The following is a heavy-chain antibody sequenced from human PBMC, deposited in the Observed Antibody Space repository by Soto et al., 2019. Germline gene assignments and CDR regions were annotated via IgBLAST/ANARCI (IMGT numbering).Heavy chain of an antibody. V-gene: IGHV4-34*01. J-gene: IGHJ3*02. CDR3: ARGRSGWYRDAFDI. CDR2: INHSGST. Sequence: QVQLQQWGAGLLKPSETLSLTCAVYGGSFSGYYWSWIRQPPGKGLEWIGEINHSGSTNYNPSLKRRVTRSVDTSKNQFSLKLSAVTAEDTAVYYCARGRSGWYRDAFDIWGQGTMVTVSS. CDR1: GGSFSGYY. D-gene: IGHD6-19*01.